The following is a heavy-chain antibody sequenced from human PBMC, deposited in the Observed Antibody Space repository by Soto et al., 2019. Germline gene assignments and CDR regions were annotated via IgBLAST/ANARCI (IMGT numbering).Heavy chain of an antibody. CDR1: GFTFSSYE. V-gene: IGHV3-48*03. D-gene: IGHD6-19*01. J-gene: IGHJ6*02. CDR2: ISSSGSTI. CDR3: ARVGSAPVAGSPGDYYYGMDV. Sequence: RLSCAASGFTFSSYEMNWVRQAPGKVLERVSYISSSGSTIYYADSVKGRFTISRDNAKNSLYLQMNSLRAEDTAVYYCARVGSAPVAGSPGDYYYGMDVWGQGTTVTVSS.